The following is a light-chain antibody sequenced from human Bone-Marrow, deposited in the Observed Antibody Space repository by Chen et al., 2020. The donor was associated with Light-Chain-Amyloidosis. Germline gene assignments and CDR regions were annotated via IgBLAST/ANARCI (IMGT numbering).Light chain of an antibody. Sequence: DIVMTQSPLSLPVTPGEPASISCRSSQSLLHSNGQKYLDWYVQKPGQSPQLLIYLGSTRASGVRERFSGSGSGTDFTLEISRVEAEDVGYDYCMQALQTHRTFGQGTKLEI. J-gene: IGKJ2*01. CDR2: LGS. V-gene: IGKV2-28*01. CDR3: MQALQTHRT. CDR1: QSLLHSNGQKY.